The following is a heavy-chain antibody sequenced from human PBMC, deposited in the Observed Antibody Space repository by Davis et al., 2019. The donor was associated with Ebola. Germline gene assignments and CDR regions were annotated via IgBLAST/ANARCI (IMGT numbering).Heavy chain of an antibody. V-gene: IGHV1-58*02. CDR3: AAETMRLAYYGMDV. D-gene: IGHD1-1*01. CDR1: GFTFTSSA. CDR2: IVVGSGNT. J-gene: IGHJ6*02. Sequence: VKVSCKASGFTFTSSAMQWVRQARGQRLEWIGWIVVGSGNTNYAQKFQERVTITRDMSTSTAYMELSSLRSEDTAVYYCAAETMRLAYYGMDVWGQGTTVTVSS.